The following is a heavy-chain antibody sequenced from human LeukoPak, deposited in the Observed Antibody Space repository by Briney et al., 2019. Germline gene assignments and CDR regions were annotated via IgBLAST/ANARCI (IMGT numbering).Heavy chain of an antibody. CDR3: ARVGGFGELLGKDAFDI. V-gene: IGHV4-59*01. CDR2: IYYSGSI. Sequence: KPSETLSLTCTVSGGSICSYYWSWIRQPPGKGLEWIGYIYYSGSINYNPSLKSRVTISVDTSKNQFSLKLSSVTAADTAVYYCARVGGFGELLGKDAFDIWGQGTMVTVSS. D-gene: IGHD3-10*01. CDR1: GGSICSYY. J-gene: IGHJ3*02.